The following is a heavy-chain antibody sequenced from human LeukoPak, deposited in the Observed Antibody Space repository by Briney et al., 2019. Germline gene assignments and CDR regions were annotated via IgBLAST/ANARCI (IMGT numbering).Heavy chain of an antibody. D-gene: IGHD6-13*01. J-gene: IGHJ4*02. CDR3: ARYIAAAGTWYYFDY. CDR1: GFTSSSYS. V-gene: IGHV3-21*05. CDR2: ISSSSSYT. Sequence: GGSLRLSCAASGFTSSSYSMNWVRQAPGKGLEWVSYISSSSSYTNYADSVKGRFTISRDNAKNSLYLQMNSLRAEDTAVYYCARYIAAAGTWYYFDYWGQGTLVTVSS.